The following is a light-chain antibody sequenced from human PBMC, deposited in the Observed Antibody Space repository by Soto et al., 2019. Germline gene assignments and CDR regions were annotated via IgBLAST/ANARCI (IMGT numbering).Light chain of an antibody. CDR2: LGS. V-gene: IGKV2-28*01. Sequence: DIVMTQSPLSLPVTPGEPAAISCRSSQSLLHSSGNNYLDWYLQKPGQSPQLLIYLGSNRASGVTDRFSGSGSGTDFTLKISRVEAEDVGVYYCMQALQTPPYTFGQGTKLEIK. CDR3: MQALQTPPYT. CDR1: QSLLHSSGNNY. J-gene: IGKJ2*01.